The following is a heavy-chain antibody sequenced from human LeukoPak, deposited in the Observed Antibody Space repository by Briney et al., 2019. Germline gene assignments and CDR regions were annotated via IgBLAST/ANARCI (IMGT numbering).Heavy chain of an antibody. CDR3: ARGTPRIQLWVPPYFDY. D-gene: IGHD5-18*01. CDR1: GGSFRGYY. CDR2: INHSGST. Sequence: SETLSLTCAVYGGSFRGYYWSWIRQPPGKGVEGIGEINHSGSTNYNPSLKSGGTISVDTSKNQFYLKLSYVTAANTAVYCCARGTPRIQLWVPPYFDYWGQGTLVTVSS. V-gene: IGHV4-34*01. J-gene: IGHJ4*02.